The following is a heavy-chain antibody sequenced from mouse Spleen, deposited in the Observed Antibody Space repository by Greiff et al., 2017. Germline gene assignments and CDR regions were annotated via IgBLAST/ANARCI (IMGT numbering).Heavy chain of an antibody. J-gene: IGHJ4*01. V-gene: IGHV2-6*01. D-gene: IGHD2-4*01. CDR3: ASRLRHAMDY. Sequence: QVHVKQSGPGLVAPSQSLSITCTVSGFSLTSYGVDWVRQSPGKGLEWLGVIWGGGSTNYNSALKSRLSISKDNSKSQVFLKMNSLQTDDTAMYYCASRLRHAMDYWGQGTSVTVSS. CDR1: GFSLTSYG. CDR2: IWGGGST.